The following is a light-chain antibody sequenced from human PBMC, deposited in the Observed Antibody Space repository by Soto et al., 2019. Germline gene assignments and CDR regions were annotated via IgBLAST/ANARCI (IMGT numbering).Light chain of an antibody. V-gene: IGKV1-39*01. CDR3: QQSYGTPLT. J-gene: IGKJ4*01. CDR1: QSVSSY. Sequence: DIQMTQSPSSQSASVGDRVTITCRASQSVSSYLNWYQQKPGKAPKLLIYAASSLQSGVPSRFSGSGSATDFTLTISSLQPEDFATYYCQQSYGTPLTFGGGTKVEIK. CDR2: AAS.